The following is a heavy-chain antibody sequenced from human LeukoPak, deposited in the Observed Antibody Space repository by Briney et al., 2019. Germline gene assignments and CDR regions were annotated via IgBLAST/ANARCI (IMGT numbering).Heavy chain of an antibody. Sequence: PGGSLRLSCAASGFTFSSYGMHWVRQAPGKGLEWVAVIWYDGSNKYYADSVKGRFTISRDNSKSTLYLQMNSLRAEDTAVYYCARIPPDGDYQYYGMDVWGQETTVTVSS. D-gene: IGHD1-14*01. V-gene: IGHV3-33*01. CDR3: ARIPPDGDYQYYGMDV. CDR2: IWYDGSNK. J-gene: IGHJ6*02. CDR1: GFTFSSYG.